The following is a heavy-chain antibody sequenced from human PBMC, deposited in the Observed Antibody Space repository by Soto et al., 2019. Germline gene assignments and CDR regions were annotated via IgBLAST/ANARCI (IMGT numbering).Heavy chain of an antibody. V-gene: IGHV4-59*01. CDR2: IYYSGST. J-gene: IGHJ5*02. Sequence: SETLSLTCTVSGGSISSYYWSWIRQPPGKGLEWIGYIYYSGSTNYNPSLKSRVTISVDTSKNQFSLKLSSVTAADTAVYYCAGTDIVVVPAADSSSARGIWFDPWGQGTLVTVSS. CDR1: GGSISSYY. CDR3: AGTDIVVVPAADSSSARGIWFDP. D-gene: IGHD2-2*01.